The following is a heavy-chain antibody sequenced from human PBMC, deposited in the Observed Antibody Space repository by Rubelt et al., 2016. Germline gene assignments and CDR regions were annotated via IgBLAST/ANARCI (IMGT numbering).Heavy chain of an antibody. CDR1: GGSISSYY. V-gene: IGHV4-59*12. CDR3: ASERRMEGPTSAFDI. D-gene: IGHD1-26*01. J-gene: IGHJ3*02. Sequence: QVQLQESGPGLVKPSETLSLTCTVSGGSISSYYWSWIRQPPGKGLEWIGYIYYSGSSTYTPSLRSRVTISVDTSKNQFSLKLTSVSAADTAVYYCASERRMEGPTSAFDIWGQGTMVTVSS. CDR2: IYYSGSS.